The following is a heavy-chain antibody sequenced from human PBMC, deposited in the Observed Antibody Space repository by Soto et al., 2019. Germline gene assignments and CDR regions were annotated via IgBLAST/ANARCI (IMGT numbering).Heavy chain of an antibody. V-gene: IGHV3-73*01. J-gene: IGHJ4*02. Sequence: GGSLRLSCAASGFTFSGSAMHWVRQASGKGLEWVGSIRSKANSYATAYAASVKGRFTISRDDSKNTAYLQMNSLKTEDTAVYYCTRHLYYYDSSGPPGWGQGTLVTVSS. CDR3: TRHLYYYDSSGPPG. CDR2: IRSKANSYAT. CDR1: GFTFSGSA. D-gene: IGHD3-22*01.